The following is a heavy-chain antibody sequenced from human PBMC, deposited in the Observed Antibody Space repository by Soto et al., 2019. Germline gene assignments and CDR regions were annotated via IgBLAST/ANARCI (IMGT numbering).Heavy chain of an antibody. Sequence: GGSLRLSCAASGFTFSSYAMSWVRQAPGKGLEWVSAISGSGGSTYYADSVKGRFTISRDNSKNTLYLQMNSLRAEDTAVYYCARDRRYSSSWYTIDYWGQGTLVTVSS. CDR3: ARDRRYSSSWYTIDY. D-gene: IGHD6-13*01. V-gene: IGHV3-23*01. J-gene: IGHJ4*02. CDR2: ISGSGGST. CDR1: GFTFSSYA.